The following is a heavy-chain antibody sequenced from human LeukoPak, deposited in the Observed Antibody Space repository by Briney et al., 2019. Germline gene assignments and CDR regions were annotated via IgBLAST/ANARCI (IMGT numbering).Heavy chain of an antibody. CDR3: AKGDSSGWYGGYYFDY. Sequence: GGSLRLSCAASGFTFSSYSMNWVRQAPGKGLEWVSSISSSSSYIYYADSVKGRFTISRDNAKNSLHLQMNSLRAEDTALYYCAKGDSSGWYGGYYFDYWGQGTLVTVSS. CDR1: GFTFSSYS. D-gene: IGHD6-19*01. J-gene: IGHJ4*02. CDR2: ISSSSSYI. V-gene: IGHV3-21*04.